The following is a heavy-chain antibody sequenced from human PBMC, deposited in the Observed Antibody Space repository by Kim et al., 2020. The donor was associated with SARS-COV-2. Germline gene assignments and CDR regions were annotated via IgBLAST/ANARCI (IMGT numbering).Heavy chain of an antibody. CDR3: ARGIVATTDYYYYYGMDV. D-gene: IGHD5-12*01. J-gene: IGHJ6*02. V-gene: IGHV4-4*02. Sequence: KSRVTISVDKSKNQFSLKLSSVTAADTAVYYCARGIVATTDYYYYYGMDVWGQGTTVTVSS.